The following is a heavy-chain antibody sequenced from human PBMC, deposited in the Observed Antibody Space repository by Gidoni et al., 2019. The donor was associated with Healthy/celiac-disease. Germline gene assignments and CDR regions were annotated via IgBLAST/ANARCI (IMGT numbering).Heavy chain of an antibody. CDR2: IIPIFGTA. V-gene: IGHV1-69*06. D-gene: IGHD5-12*01. CDR1: GGTFSSYA. J-gene: IGHJ4*02. Sequence: QVQLVQSGAEVTKPGSSVKVSCKASGGTFSSYAISRVRQAPGQGLEWMGGIIPIFGTANYAQKFQGRVTITADKSTSTAYMELSSLRSEDTAVYYCARLAEGSGSKDFDYWGQGTLVTVSS. CDR3: ARLAEGSGSKDFDY.